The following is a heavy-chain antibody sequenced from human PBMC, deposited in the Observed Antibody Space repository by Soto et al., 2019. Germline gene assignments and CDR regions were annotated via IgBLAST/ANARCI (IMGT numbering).Heavy chain of an antibody. CDR1: GGYISSYY. V-gene: IGHV4-59*06. CDR2: IYYSGST. Sequence: SQTLSLTCTVAGGYISSYYGSWIRQTPGKGLEWIGYIYYSGSTYYNPSLKSRVTISVDTSKNQFSLKLSSVTAADTAVYYCARDFTDSSGPTLGLGVWGQGTTVTVSS. D-gene: IGHD6-19*01. J-gene: IGHJ6*02. CDR3: ARDFTDSSGPTLGLGV.